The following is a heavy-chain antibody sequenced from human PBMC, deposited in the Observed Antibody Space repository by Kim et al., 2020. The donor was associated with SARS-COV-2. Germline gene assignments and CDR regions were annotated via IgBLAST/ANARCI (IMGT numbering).Heavy chain of an antibody. CDR3: VRDRWRGAFDF. CDR2: ITKRSTTI. D-gene: IGHD3-10*01. J-gene: IGHJ3*01. Sequence: GGSLRLSCATSGFTFSDYDMNWFRQAPGKGLEWLSFITKRSTTIYYAESVKGRFTTSRDNVRNSLYLQMNSLSAEDTALYYCVRDRWRGAFDFWAQGTLV. CDR1: GFTFSDYD. V-gene: IGHV3-48*01.